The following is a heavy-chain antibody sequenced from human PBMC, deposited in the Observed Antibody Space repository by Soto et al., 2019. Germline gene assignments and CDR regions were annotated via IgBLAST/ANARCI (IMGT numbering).Heavy chain of an antibody. CDR2: ISGGGGGT. Sequence: GGSLRLSCAAPGVTFNNYAMTWVRQAPGKGLEWVAAISGGGGGTYYADPVKGRFTISRDNSKNTLHLQMNNLRAEDTAIYYCVKDKKYDILSAWDALDIWGHGTLVTVSS. V-gene: IGHV3-23*01. CDR3: VKDKKYDILSAWDALDI. CDR1: GVTFNNYA. J-gene: IGHJ3*02. D-gene: IGHD3-9*01.